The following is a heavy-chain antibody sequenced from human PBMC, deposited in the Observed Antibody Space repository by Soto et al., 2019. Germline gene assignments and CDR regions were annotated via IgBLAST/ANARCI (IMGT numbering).Heavy chain of an antibody. CDR3: ARQGGTTASRESGGTYFFYYMDV. V-gene: IGHV1-18*01. Sequence: QAQMVQSGPEVKKPGASVNVSCKASGYDFTSHGIGWVRQAPGQGLEWMGWITPYNGNTRYAQKFQGRLVMTTDASTSTAYMELRSLRPDDAAVYFCARQGGTTASRESGGTYFFYYMDVWGKGTTVTVS. J-gene: IGHJ6*03. D-gene: IGHD2-15*01. CDR1: GYDFTSHG. CDR2: ITPYNGNT.